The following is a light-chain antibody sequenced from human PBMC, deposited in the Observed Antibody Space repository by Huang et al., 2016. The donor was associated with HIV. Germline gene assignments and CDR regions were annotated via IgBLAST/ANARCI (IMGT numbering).Light chain of an antibody. V-gene: IGKV4-1*01. Sequence: DIVMTQSPDSLAVSLGERATINCKSSQSFLYSSKNKNYLGWYQQKSGQPPKLLIYGASTREFGVPDRFSGSGSGTDFTLTISNLQAEDVAVYYCQQYYRTPRTFGQGTKVEIK. CDR3: QQYYRTPRT. CDR1: QSFLYSSKNKNY. CDR2: GAS. J-gene: IGKJ1*01.